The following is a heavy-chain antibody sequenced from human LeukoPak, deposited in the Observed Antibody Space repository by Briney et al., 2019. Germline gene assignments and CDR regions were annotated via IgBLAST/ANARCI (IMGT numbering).Heavy chain of an antibody. J-gene: IGHJ4*02. D-gene: IGHD2-15*01. CDR2: IYYSGST. CDR1: GGSISSGDYY. Sequence: SQTLSLTCTVSGGSISSGDYYWSWIRQPPGKGLEWIGYIYYSGSTNYNPSLKSRVTISVDTSKNQFSLKLSSVTAADTAVYYCARTRHGYCSGGSCYSVSPWGQGTLVTVSS. CDR3: ARTRHGYCSGGSCYSVSP. V-gene: IGHV4-30-4*08.